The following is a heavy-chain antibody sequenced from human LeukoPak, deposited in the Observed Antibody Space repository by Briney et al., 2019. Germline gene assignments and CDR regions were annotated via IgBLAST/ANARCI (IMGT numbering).Heavy chain of an antibody. CDR2: INGDGSST. Sequence: GGSLRLSCAASGFTLSNNWMHWVRQAPGKGLVWVSRINGDGSSTSYADSVKGRFTISRDNSKNTLYLQMNSLKGDDTAVYYCAKDSAFYYIDVWGKGTTVIISS. J-gene: IGHJ6*03. D-gene: IGHD3-10*01. CDR3: AKDSAFYYIDV. V-gene: IGHV3-74*01. CDR1: GFTLSNNW.